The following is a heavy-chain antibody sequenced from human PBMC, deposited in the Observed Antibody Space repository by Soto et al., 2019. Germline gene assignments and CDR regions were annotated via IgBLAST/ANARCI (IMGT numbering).Heavy chain of an antibody. D-gene: IGHD2-15*01. J-gene: IGHJ4*02. Sequence: GGSLRLSCAASGFTFSSYAMSWVRQAPGKGLEWVSAISGSGGSTYYADSVKGRFTISRDNSKNTLYLQMNSLRAEDTAVYYCAKDPVLGYCSVGSCYSGEGVDYWGQGTLVTVSS. CDR2: ISGSGGST. V-gene: IGHV3-23*01. CDR1: GFTFSSYA. CDR3: AKDPVLGYCSVGSCYSGEGVDY.